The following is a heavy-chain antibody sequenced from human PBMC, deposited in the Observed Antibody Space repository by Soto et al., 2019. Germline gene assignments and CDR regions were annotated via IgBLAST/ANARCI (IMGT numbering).Heavy chain of an antibody. CDR2: ISYDGSNK. CDR1: GFTFSSYG. D-gene: IGHD4-17*01. J-gene: IGHJ2*01. V-gene: IGHV3-30*18. CDR3: ANDRYGDYRLYWYFDL. Sequence: QVQLVESGGGVVQPGRSLRLSCAASGFTFSSYGMHWVRQAPGKGLEWVAVISYDGSNKYYADSVKGRFTISRDNSKNTLYLQMNGLRAEDTAVYYCANDRYGDYRLYWYFDLWGRGTLVTVSS.